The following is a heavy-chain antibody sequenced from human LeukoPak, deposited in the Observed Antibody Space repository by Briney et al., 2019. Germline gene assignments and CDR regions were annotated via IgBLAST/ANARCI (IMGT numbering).Heavy chain of an antibody. CDR2: INHSGST. V-gene: IGHV4-34*01. CDR3: ARISYYYYGMDV. CDR1: GGSFSGYY. J-gene: IGHJ6*02. Sequence: SETLSLTCAVYGGSFSGYYWSWIRQPPGKGLEWIGEINHSGSTNYNPSLKSRVTISVDTSKNQFSLKLSSVTAADTAVYHCARISYYYYGMDVWGQGTTVTVSS.